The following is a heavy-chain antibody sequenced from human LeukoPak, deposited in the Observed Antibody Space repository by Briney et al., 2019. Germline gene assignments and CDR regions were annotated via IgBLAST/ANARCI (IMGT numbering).Heavy chain of an antibody. Sequence: SQTLSLTCTVSGGPISSGSYYWSWIRQPAGKGLEWIGRIYTSGSTNYNPSLKSRVTISVDTSKNQFSLKLSSVTAADTAVYYCARGGPYYDFWSGYLPFDYWGQGTLDTVSS. V-gene: IGHV4-61*02. CDR3: ARGGPYYDFWSGYLPFDY. CDR1: GGPISSGSYY. CDR2: IYTSGST. J-gene: IGHJ4*02. D-gene: IGHD3-3*01.